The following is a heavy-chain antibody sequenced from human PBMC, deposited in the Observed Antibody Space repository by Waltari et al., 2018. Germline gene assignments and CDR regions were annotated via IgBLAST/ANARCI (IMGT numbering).Heavy chain of an antibody. J-gene: IGHJ4*02. V-gene: IGHV3-30*02. CDR1: GFTFSSYG. Sequence: QVQLVESGGGVVQPGGSLRLSCAASGFTFSSYGMHWGRKAQGKGLEWVAFIRYDGSNKYYADSVKGRFTISRDNSKNTLYLQMNSLRAEDTAVYYCAKDPFPYDSIAGVYDYWGQGTLVTVSS. CDR3: AKDPFPYDSIAGVYDY. CDR2: IRYDGSNK. D-gene: IGHD3-22*01.